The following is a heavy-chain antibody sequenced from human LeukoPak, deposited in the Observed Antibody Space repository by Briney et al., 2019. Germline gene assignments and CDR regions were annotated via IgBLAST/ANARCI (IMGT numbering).Heavy chain of an antibody. J-gene: IGHJ5*02. CDR1: GFTFSSYW. D-gene: IGHD2-2*01. V-gene: IGHV3-7*03. CDR2: IKQDGSEK. CDR3: ARDDFIGYCGSTSCLNWFDP. Sequence: GGSLRLSCAASGFTFSSYWMSWVRQAPGKGLEWVANIKQDGSEKYYVDSVKGRFTISRDNAKNSLYLQMNSLRAEDTAVYYCARDDFIGYCGSTSCLNWFDPWGQGTLVTVSS.